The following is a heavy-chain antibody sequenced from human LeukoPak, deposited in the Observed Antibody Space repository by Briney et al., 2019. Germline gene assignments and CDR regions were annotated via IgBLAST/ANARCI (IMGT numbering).Heavy chain of an antibody. CDR2: INWNGGST. D-gene: IGHD5-24*01. CDR1: GFTFDDYG. J-gene: IGHJ4*02. V-gene: IGHV3-20*04. CDR3: ARSREATYYFDY. Sequence: AGRSLRLSCAASGFTFDDYGMSWVRQAAGKGLEWVSGINWNGGSTGYTDFVKGRFTISRGNAKNSLYLQMNSLRAEDTALYYCARSREATYYFDYWGQGTLVTVSS.